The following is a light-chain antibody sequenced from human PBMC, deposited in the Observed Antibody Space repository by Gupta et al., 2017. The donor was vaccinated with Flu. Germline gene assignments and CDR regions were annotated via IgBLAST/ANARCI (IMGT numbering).Light chain of an antibody. CDR1: SSDVGAYNY. CDR2: EVS. Sequence: QSALTQPASVSGSPGQSITLTCTGTSSDVGAYNYVSWYQQHPGEDPKLMIYEVSYRPSGISNRFSGSKSGNTASLTIAGLQAGDEDDYYCSSYTGSGTVFGGGTKVAVL. V-gene: IGLV2-14*01. J-gene: IGLJ2*01. CDR3: SSYTGSGTV.